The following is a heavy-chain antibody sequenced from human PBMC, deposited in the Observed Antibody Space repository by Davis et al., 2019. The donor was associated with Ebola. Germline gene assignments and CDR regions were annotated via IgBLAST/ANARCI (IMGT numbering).Heavy chain of an antibody. CDR2: ISSSSSYI. V-gene: IGHV3-21*01. CDR3: AKDVVPAAIRVPDY. Sequence: GESLKISCAASGFTFSSYSMNWVRQAPGKGLEWVSSISSSSSYIYYADSVKGRFTISRDNAKNSLYLQMNSLRAEDTAVYYCAKDVVPAAIRVPDYWGQGTLVTVSS. D-gene: IGHD2-2*01. J-gene: IGHJ4*02. CDR1: GFTFSSYS.